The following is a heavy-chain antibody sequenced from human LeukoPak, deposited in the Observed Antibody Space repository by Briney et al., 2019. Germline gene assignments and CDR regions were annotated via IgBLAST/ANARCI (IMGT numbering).Heavy chain of an antibody. J-gene: IGHJ5*02. D-gene: IGHD3-9*01. CDR2: ISHDGRIK. CDR1: GFSFNACP. CDR3: ANSKPVRYFDRLWFDL. V-gene: IGHV3-30*04. Sequence: PGGSLRLSCATSGFSFNACPMHWVRQAPGKGLEWLTLISHDGRIKFYADSVKGRFTISRDNSKNTLHLEMSSLRTEDTAVYYCANSKPVRYFDRLWFDLWGQGTLVTVSS.